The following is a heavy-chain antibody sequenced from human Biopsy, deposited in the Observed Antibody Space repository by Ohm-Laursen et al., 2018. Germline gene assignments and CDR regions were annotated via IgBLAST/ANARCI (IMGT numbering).Heavy chain of an antibody. Sequence: SETLPLTCVVNGESSSGYFWNWIRQPPGKGLEWIGEINQSGSTKYNPSLKRRATLSADSSNSQFSLRLTSVTAADTAIYYCARGSGYFKLDVWGQGTTVTVSS. CDR1: GESSSGYF. J-gene: IGHJ6*02. D-gene: IGHD5-12*01. CDR2: INQSGST. CDR3: ARGSGYFKLDV. V-gene: IGHV4-34*01.